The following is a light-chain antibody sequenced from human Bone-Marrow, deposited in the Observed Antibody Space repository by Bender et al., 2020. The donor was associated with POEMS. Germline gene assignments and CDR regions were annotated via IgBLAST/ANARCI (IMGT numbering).Light chain of an antibody. J-gene: IGLJ3*02. CDR3: QVWDGGSDHWV. V-gene: IGLV3-21*02. CDR1: TIGGKS. CDR2: DDD. Sequence: SYVLTQPPSVSAAPGQTATITCGGNTIGGKSVHWYQQKPGQAPVLVVYDDDDRPSGIPERLSGSNSGNTATLTISRVEAGDEADYYCQVWDGGSDHWVFGGGTKLTVL.